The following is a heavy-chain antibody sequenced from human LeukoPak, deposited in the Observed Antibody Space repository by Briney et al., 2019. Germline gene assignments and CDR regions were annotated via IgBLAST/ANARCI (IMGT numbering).Heavy chain of an antibody. CDR1: GLTFSDYW. V-gene: IGHV3-7*01. Sequence: GGSLRLSCVVSGLTFSDYWMSWGPQAPGKGLEWVGKIKQDGSETYYGDSVKGRFTISRDNAKKSLYLQMNNLRAEDTAVYYCARHLTFFDYWGQGALVSVSS. D-gene: IGHD4/OR15-4a*01. J-gene: IGHJ4*02. CDR3: ARHLTFFDY. CDR2: IKQDGSET.